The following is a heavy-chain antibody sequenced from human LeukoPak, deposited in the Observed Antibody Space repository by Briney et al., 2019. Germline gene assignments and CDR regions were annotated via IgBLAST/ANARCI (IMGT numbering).Heavy chain of an antibody. CDR1: GGSFSGYY. CDR3: ARGGAYSSSWYPREDYYYYYMDV. V-gene: IGHV4-34*01. J-gene: IGHJ6*03. CDR2: INHSGST. D-gene: IGHD6-13*01. Sequence: SETLSLTCAVYGGSFSGYYWSWIRQPPGKGLEWIGEINHSGSTNYNPSLKSRVTISVDTSKNQFSLKLSSVTAADTAVYYCARGGAYSSSWYPREDYYYYYMDVWGKGTTVTISS.